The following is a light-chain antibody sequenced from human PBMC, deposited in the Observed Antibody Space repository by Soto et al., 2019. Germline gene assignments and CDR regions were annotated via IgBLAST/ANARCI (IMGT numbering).Light chain of an antibody. V-gene: IGKV3-20*01. CDR1: QSVRNNY. CDR2: GAS. J-gene: IGKJ1*01. CDR3: QKYADSIPP. Sequence: EIVLTQSPGTLSLSPGERATLSCRASQSVRNNYLAWYQQKPGQAPRLLIYGASSRATGIPDRFSGSGSGTDFTLTINRLETEDFAVYYCQKYADSIPPFGQGTKLDI.